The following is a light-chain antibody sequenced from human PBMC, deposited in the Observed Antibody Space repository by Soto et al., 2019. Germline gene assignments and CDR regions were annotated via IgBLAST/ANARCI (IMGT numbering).Light chain of an antibody. CDR2: GAS. V-gene: IGKV3-15*01. CDR1: QSVSSN. Sequence: EIVMMQSPAPLSVSPGERATLSCRASQSVSSNLAWYQQKPGQAPRLLIYGASTRATGVPARFSGSGSGAEFTLTISSLQSEDFAVYYCQQYNKWPQTFGQGTKVDIK. J-gene: IGKJ1*01. CDR3: QQYNKWPQT.